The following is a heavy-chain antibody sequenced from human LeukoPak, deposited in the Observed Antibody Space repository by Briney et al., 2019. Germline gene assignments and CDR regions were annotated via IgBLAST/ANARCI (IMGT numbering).Heavy chain of an antibody. CDR2: IILIFGTA. CDR3: ARAGPEAYRDAYINPSDY. CDR1: GGTFSSYA. J-gene: IGHJ4*02. D-gene: IGHD5-24*01. Sequence: SVKVSCKASGGTFSSYAISWVRQAPGQGLEWMGGIILIFGTANYAQKFQGRVTITADESTSTAYMELSSLRSEDTAVYYCARAGPEAYRDAYINPSDYWGQGTLVTVSS. V-gene: IGHV1-69*13.